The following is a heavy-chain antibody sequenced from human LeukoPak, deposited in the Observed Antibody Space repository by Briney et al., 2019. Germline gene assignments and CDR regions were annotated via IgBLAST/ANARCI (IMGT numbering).Heavy chain of an antibody. CDR1: GFTFSKYC. Sequence: PGGSLRLSCAASGFTFSKYCMLWVRQAPGKGLESVSRINTDGTVTTYADSVKGRFTGSRDNADNTMFLQMNSVRDEDTAVYYCATKQWLAPPPDSWGQGTPVTVSS. V-gene: IGHV3-74*01. CDR3: ATKQWLAPPPDS. CDR2: INTDGTVT. D-gene: IGHD6-19*01. J-gene: IGHJ6*01.